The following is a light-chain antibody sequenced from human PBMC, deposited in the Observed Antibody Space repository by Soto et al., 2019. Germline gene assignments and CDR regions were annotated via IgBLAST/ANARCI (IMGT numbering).Light chain of an antibody. CDR1: SRDVGGYNY. CDR2: EVS. V-gene: IGLV2-14*01. J-gene: IGLJ2*01. Sequence: QSVLTQPASVSGSPGQSITISCTGTSRDVGGYNYVSWYQQHPGKAPKLMIYEVSNRPSGVSNRFSGSKSGNTASLTISGLQAEDEADYYCSSYTSSTHVVFGGGTQLTVL. CDR3: SSYTSSTHVV.